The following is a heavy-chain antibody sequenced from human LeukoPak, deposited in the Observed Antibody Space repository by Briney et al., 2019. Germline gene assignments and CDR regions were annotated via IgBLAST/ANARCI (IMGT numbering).Heavy chain of an antibody. J-gene: IGHJ4*02. CDR3: ARGKYFFDY. CDR1: VDSISGYY. Sequence: SETLSLTCTVSVDSISGYYWSWIRQPPGKGLEWIGYMYYSGNTNYNPSLKSRLTTSLDTSKNQFSLKLSSVTAADTAVYYCARGKYFFDYWGQGTLVTVSS. CDR2: MYYSGNT. V-gene: IGHV4-59*01.